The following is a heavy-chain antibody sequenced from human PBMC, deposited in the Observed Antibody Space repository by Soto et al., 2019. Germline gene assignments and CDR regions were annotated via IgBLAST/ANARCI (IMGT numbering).Heavy chain of an antibody. CDR1: GGSFSGYY. D-gene: IGHD3-10*01. Sequence: SETLSLTCAVYGGSFSGYYWSWIRQPPGEGLEWIGEINHSGSTNYNPSLKSRVTISVDTSKNQFSLKLSSVTAADTAVYYCARGSSYYGSFMDVWGQGTTVTVSS. CDR3: ARGSSYYGSFMDV. CDR2: INHSGST. J-gene: IGHJ6*02. V-gene: IGHV4-34*01.